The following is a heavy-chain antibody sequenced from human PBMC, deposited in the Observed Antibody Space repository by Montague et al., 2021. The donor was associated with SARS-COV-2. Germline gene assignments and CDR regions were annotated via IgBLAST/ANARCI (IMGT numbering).Heavy chain of an antibody. CDR2: IYHSGSA. D-gene: IGHD3-22*01. J-gene: IGHJ6*02. Sequence: SETLSLTCTVSGGSISPFDWSWIRQSPEKGLEWIGTIYHSGSANYNPSLMGRLAISLQTSQKQLSLEMRSVTAADTAVYYCARVSMYYVDTSTSRRGRLDCWGQGTTVIVSS. CDR3: ARVSMYYVDTSTSRRGRLDC. CDR1: GGSISPFD. V-gene: IGHV4-59*01.